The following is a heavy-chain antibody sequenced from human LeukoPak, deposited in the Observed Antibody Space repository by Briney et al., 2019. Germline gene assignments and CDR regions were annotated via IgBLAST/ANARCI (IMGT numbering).Heavy chain of an antibody. CDR2: ISAYNGNT. CDR3: AGFRYSSSWYVERWFDP. CDR1: GYTFTSYG. Sequence: ASVKVSCKASGYTFTSYGISWVRQAPGQGLEWMGWISAYNGNTNYAQKLQGRVTMTTDTSTSTAYMELRSLRSDDTAMYYCAGFRYSSSWYVERWFDPWGQGTLVTVSS. V-gene: IGHV1-18*01. J-gene: IGHJ5*02. D-gene: IGHD6-13*01.